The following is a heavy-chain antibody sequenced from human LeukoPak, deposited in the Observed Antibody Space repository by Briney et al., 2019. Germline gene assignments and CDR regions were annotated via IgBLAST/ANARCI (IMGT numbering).Heavy chain of an antibody. D-gene: IGHD1-26*01. J-gene: IGHJ6*03. Sequence: GASVKVSRKASGYTFTSYGISWVRQAPGQGLEWMGWISAYNGNTNYAQKLQGRVTMTTDTSTSTAYMELRSLRSDDTAVYYCARASGGSYYFFYYYYYMDVWGKGTTVTVSS. CDR3: ARASGGSYYFFYYYYYMDV. CDR2: ISAYNGNT. V-gene: IGHV1-18*01. CDR1: GYTFTSYG.